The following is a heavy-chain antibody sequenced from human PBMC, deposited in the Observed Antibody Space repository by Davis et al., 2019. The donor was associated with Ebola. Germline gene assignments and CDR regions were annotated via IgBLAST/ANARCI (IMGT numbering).Heavy chain of an antibody. V-gene: IGHV3-74*01. D-gene: IGHD6-13*01. CDR3: ARVSSPYSSTWFPRYGMDV. J-gene: IGHJ6*02. Sequence: PGGSLRLSCAASGFTFSNYWMHWVRQAPGKGLVWVSRINSDGSITSYADAVKGRFTISRGNAKNTLFLQMNSLRVEDTAVYYCARVSSPYSSTWFPRYGMDVWGQGTTVTVSS. CDR1: GFTFSNYW. CDR2: INSDGSIT.